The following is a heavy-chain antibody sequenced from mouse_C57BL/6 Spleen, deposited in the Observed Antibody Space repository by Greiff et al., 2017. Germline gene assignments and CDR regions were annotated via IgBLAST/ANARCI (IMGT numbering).Heavy chain of an antibody. Sequence: VKLMESGPGLVQPSQSLSITCTVSGFSLTSYGVHWVRQSPGKGLEWLGVIWSGGSTDYNAAFISRLSIRKDNSKCQVFFKMNSLQADDTAIYYCARNIYYYGSSYGDAMDYWGQGTSVTVSS. J-gene: IGHJ4*01. CDR2: IWSGGST. V-gene: IGHV2-2*01. CDR1: GFSLTSYG. CDR3: ARNIYYYGSSYGDAMDY. D-gene: IGHD1-1*01.